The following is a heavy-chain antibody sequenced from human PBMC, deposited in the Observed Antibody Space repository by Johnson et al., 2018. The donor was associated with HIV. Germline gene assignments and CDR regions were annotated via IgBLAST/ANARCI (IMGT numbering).Heavy chain of an antibody. D-gene: IGHD2-2*01. CDR3: ARNGLIPAAKGVAFDI. Sequence: VQLVESGGGVVQPGRSLRLSCAASGFTFSSYAMHWVRQAPGKGLEWVANIKQDGSEKYYVDSVKGRFTISRDNSKNTLYLQMNSLRAEDTAVYYCARNGLIPAAKGVAFDIWGHGTTVTVSS. CDR2: IKQDGSEK. V-gene: IGHV3-7*01. J-gene: IGHJ3*02. CDR1: GFTFSSYA.